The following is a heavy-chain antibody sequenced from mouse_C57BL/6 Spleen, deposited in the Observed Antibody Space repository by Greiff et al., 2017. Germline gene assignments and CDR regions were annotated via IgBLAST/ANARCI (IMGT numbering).Heavy chain of an antibody. D-gene: IGHD1-1*01. CDR3: TPATVVATPFAY. CDR2: IYPGNSDT. V-gene: IGHV1-5*01. J-gene: IGHJ3*01. CDR1: GYTFTSYW. Sequence: EVQLQQSGTVLARPGASVKMSCKTSGYTFTSYWMHWVKQRPGQGLEWIGAIYPGNSDTSYNQKFKGKAKLTAVTSASTAYMELSSLTNEDSAVYYCTPATVVATPFAYWGQGTLVTVSA.